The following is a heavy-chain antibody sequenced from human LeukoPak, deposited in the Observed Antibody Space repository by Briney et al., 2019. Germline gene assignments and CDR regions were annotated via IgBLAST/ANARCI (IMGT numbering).Heavy chain of an antibody. CDR3: AREGAYCGGDCYGDDAFDI. D-gene: IGHD2-21*02. Sequence: PSETLSLTCSVSGGSISSYYWSWLRQPAGKGLEWIGRIYTTGSTNYNPSLKSRVTMSVDTSKNQFSLKLNSVTAADTAMYYCAREGAYCGGDCYGDDAFDIWGQGTMVTVSS. CDR1: GGSISSYY. J-gene: IGHJ3*02. V-gene: IGHV4-4*07. CDR2: IYTTGST.